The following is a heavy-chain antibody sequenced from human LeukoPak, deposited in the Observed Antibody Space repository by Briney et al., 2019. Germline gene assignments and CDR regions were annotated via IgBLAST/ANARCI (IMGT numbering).Heavy chain of an antibody. Sequence: PSETLSLTCTVSGGSINSGAYYWTWIRQPPGKGLEWIGEINHSGGTNYNPSLKSRVTISVDTSKNQFSLKLSSVTAADTAVYYCARTPPWDYYYGMDVWGQGTTVTVSS. CDR2: INHSGGT. J-gene: IGHJ6*02. CDR1: GGSINSGAYY. V-gene: IGHV4-34*01. CDR3: ARTPPWDYYYGMDV.